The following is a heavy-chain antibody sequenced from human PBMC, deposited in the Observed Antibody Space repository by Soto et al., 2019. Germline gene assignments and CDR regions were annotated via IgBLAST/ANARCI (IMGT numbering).Heavy chain of an antibody. CDR1: GGSINNYY. Sequence: QVQLQASGPGLVKPSETLSLTCTVSGGSINNYYWSWIRQPPRKGLEWIGYICYRGSTNYNPSLKSRVTISVDTSKNPLSLKLSPVTTADTAVYYCAIFMGNSVAPTYFDYWGQGTLVTVSS. J-gene: IGHJ4*02. CDR3: AIFMGNSVAPTYFDY. V-gene: IGHV4-59*01. D-gene: IGHD5-12*01. CDR2: ICYRGST.